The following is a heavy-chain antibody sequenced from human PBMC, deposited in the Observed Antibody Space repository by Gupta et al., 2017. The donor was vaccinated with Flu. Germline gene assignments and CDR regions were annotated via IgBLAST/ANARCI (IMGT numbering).Heavy chain of an antibody. CDR3: ARDLPYCGGDCYVFDY. Sequence: EAQLVESGGGLVKPGGSLRLSCAASGFTFRSYSMNWVRQPPGKGLEWVSSISSSSSYIYYADSVKGRFTISRDNAKNSLYLQMNSLRAEDTAVYYCARDLPYCGGDCYVFDYWGQGTLVTVSS. CDR2: ISSSSSYI. J-gene: IGHJ4*02. CDR1: GFTFRSYS. V-gene: IGHV3-21*01. D-gene: IGHD2-21*02.